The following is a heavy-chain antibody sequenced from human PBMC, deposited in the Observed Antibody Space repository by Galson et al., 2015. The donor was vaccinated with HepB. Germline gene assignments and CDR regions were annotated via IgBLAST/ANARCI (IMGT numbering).Heavy chain of an antibody. CDR2: IWYDGRNK. J-gene: IGHJ4*02. CDR1: GFTFSSYG. D-gene: IGHD3-10*01. V-gene: IGHV3-33*08. Sequence: SLRLSCAASGFTFSSYGMHWVRQAPGKGLEWVAAIWYDGRNKNYADSVKGRFTISRDNSKNTLYLQMNSLGAEDTAVYYCARGSRGWIWFGEFLFDYWGQGTLVTVSS. CDR3: ARGSRGWIWFGEFLFDY.